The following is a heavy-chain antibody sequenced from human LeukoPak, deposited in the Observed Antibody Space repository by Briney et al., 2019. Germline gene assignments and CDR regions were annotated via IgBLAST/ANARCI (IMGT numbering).Heavy chain of an antibody. CDR3: ARDRGDWLPRDIDY. D-gene: IGHD2-21*02. CDR2: ISASGTDI. Sequence: GGSLPLPCAVSGFPFTDTYMTWIRRPPGKGRESLSYISASGTDISYADSVKGRFTISRDNAKNSLYLQMNSLRAEDTAVYYCARDRGDWLPRDIDYWGQGTLVTVSS. CDR1: GFPFTDTY. J-gene: IGHJ4*02. V-gene: IGHV3-11*04.